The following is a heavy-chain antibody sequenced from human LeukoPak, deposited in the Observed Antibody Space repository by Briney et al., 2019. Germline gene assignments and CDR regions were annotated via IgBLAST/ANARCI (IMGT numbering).Heavy chain of an antibody. D-gene: IGHD2-21*02. J-gene: IGHJ6*02. CDR3: ARDGHIVEVTPLGYYGMDV. CDR2: INPSDGST. Sequence: ASVKVSCKASGYTFTSYYMHWVRQAPGQGLEWMGIINPSDGSTSSPQKFQGRVTMTRDTSTSTVYMELSSLRSEDTAVYYCARDGHIVEVTPLGYYGMDVWGQGTTVTVSS. CDR1: GYTFTSYY. V-gene: IGHV1-46*01.